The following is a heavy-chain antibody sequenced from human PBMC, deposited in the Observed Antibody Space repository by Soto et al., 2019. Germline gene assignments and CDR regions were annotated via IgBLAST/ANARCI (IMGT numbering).Heavy chain of an antibody. J-gene: IGHJ5*02. CDR1: GASITTYY. V-gene: IGHV4-59*01. CDR3: ARDLKEYCSDGKCNWFDP. Sequence: SLTCTVSGASITTYYWSWIRQPPGKGLEWIGYISYSGSTDYNPSLKSRVTISFDASKNQISLQVRSATAADAAVYYCARDLKEYCSDGKCNWFDPWGQGTLVTVSS. CDR2: ISYSGST. D-gene: IGHD2-15*01.